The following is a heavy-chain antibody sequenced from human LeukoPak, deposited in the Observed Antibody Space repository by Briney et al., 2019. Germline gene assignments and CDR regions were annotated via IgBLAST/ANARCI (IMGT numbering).Heavy chain of an antibody. Sequence: PGESLKISCKGSGYSFTSYWIGWVRQMPGKGLEWMGIIYPGDSDTRYSPSFQGQVTISADKSISTAYLQWSSLKASDTAMYYCARTYYYFWSGYYTPFDYWGQGTLVTVSS. J-gene: IGHJ4*02. CDR2: IYPGDSDT. CDR1: GYSFTSYW. D-gene: IGHD3-3*01. V-gene: IGHV5-51*01. CDR3: ARTYYYFWSGYYTPFDY.